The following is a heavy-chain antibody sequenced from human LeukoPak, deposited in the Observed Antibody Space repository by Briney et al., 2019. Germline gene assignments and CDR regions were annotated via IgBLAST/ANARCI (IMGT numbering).Heavy chain of an antibody. V-gene: IGHV4-34*01. CDR2: INHSGST. D-gene: IGHD5-12*01. CDR3: ARATSSYFYYMDV. Sequence: SETLSLTCAVYGGPFSDYYWSWIRQPPGKGLEWIGEINHSGSTNYNSSLKSRVTISVDTSKNQFSLNVSSVTAADTAVYYCARATSSYFYYMDVWGKGTTVTISS. CDR1: GGPFSDYY. J-gene: IGHJ6*03.